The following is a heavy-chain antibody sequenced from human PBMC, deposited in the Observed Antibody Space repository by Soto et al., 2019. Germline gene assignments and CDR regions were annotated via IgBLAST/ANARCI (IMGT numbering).Heavy chain of an antibody. CDR1: GYSFTSYW. Sequence: GESLKISCKGSGYSFTSYWISWVRQMPGKGLEWMGRIDPSDSYTNYSPSFQGHVTISADKSISTAYLQWSSLKDSDTAMYYCARNIVVVPGDKVWHLYCMDVWGQGTKVTVSS. D-gene: IGHD2-2*01. V-gene: IGHV5-10-1*01. CDR2: IDPSDSYT. J-gene: IGHJ6*02. CDR3: ARNIVVVPGDKVWHLYCMDV.